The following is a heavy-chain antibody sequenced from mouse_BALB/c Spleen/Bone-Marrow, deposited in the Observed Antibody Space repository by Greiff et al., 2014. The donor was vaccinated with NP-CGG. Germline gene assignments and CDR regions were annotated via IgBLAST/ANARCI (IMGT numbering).Heavy chain of an antibody. D-gene: IGHD2-10*02. V-gene: IGHV1S81*02. J-gene: IGHJ2*01. CDR2: INPSNGRT. CDR3: ARKYGNYGYYFDY. Sequence: QVQLKQSGAELVKPGASVKLSCKASGYTFTSYWMHWVKQRPGQGLEWIGEINPSNGRTNYNEKFKSKATLTVDKSSSTAYMQLSSLTSEDSAVYYCARKYGNYGYYFDYWGQGTTPTVSS. CDR1: GYTFTSYW.